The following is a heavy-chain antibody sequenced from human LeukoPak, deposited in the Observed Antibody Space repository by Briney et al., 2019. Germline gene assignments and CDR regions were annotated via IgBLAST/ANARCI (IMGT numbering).Heavy chain of an antibody. J-gene: IGHJ4*02. CDR2: IYYSRST. V-gene: IGHV4-59*01. CDR1: GGSISSYY. CDR3: ARLLLDYFDY. Sequence: SETLSLTCTVSGGSISSYYWSWIRQPPGKGLEWIGYIYYSRSTNYNPSLKSRVTISVDTSKNQFSLKLSSVTAADTAVYYCARLLLDYFDYWGQGTLVTVSS.